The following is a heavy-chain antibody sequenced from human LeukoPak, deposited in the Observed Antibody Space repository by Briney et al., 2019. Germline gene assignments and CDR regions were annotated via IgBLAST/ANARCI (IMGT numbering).Heavy chain of an antibody. CDR2: ISSSSSTI. J-gene: IGHJ4*02. CDR1: GFTFSSYS. V-gene: IGHV3-48*01. Sequence: GGSLRLSCAASGFTFSSYSMNWVRQAPGKGLEWVSYISSSSSTIYYADSVKGRFTISRDNAKNSLYLQMNSLRAEDTAVYYCVRARGFGHSSGWYPYHFDYWGQGTLVTVSS. CDR3: VRARGFGHSSGWYPYHFDY. D-gene: IGHD6-19*01.